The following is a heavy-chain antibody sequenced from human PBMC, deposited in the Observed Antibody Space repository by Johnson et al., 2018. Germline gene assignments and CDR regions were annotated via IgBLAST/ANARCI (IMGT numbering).Heavy chain of an antibody. CDR1: GFTFSSYG. V-gene: IGHV3-30*18. CDR2: ISYDGSNK. CDR3: AKENKGYSYALYYYYYMDV. Sequence: QVQLVESGGGVVQPGRSLRLSCAASGFTFSSYGMHWVRQAPGKGLEWVAVISYDGSNKYYADSVKGRFTISRDNSKNTLYLQRNSLRAEETAEYYFAKENKGYSYALYYYYYMDVWVKGTTVTVSS. D-gene: IGHD5-18*01. J-gene: IGHJ6*03.